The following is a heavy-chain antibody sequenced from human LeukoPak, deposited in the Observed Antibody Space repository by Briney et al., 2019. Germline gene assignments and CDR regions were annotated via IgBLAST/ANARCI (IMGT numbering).Heavy chain of an antibody. CDR1: GDSVSSNSAA. J-gene: IGHJ6*02. CDR3: ARDLVPGERYYYYGMDV. Sequence: SQTLSLTCAISGDSVSSNSAAWNWIRQSPSRGLEWLGRTYYRSKWYNDYAVSVKSRITINPDTSKNPFSLQLNSVTPEDTAVYYCARDLVPGERYYYYGMDVWGQGTTVTVSS. D-gene: IGHD7-27*01. V-gene: IGHV6-1*01. CDR2: TYYRSKWYN.